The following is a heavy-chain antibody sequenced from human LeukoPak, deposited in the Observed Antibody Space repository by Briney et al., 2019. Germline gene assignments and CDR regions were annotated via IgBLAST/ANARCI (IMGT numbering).Heavy chain of an antibody. V-gene: IGHV7-4-1*02. Sequence: GASVKVSCKASGYTFTSYAMNWVRQAPGQGLEWMGWINTNTGNPTYAQGFTGRFVFSLDTSVSTAYLQISSLKAEDTAVYYCARDGDVITFGGVNFDYWGQGTLVTVSS. D-gene: IGHD3-16*01. CDR3: ARDGDVITFGGVNFDY. J-gene: IGHJ4*02. CDR2: INTNTGNP. CDR1: GYTFTSYA.